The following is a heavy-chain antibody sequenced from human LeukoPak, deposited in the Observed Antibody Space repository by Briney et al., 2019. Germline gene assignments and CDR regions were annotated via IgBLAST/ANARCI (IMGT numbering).Heavy chain of an antibody. CDR3: ARDREEYCSSTSCYVDYYYGMDV. Sequence: GGSLRLSCAASGFTFSSYAMSWVRQAPGKGLEWVSYISSSGSTIYYADSVKGRFTISRDNAKNSLYLQMNSLRAEDTAVYYCARDREEYCSSTSCYVDYYYGMDVWGKGTTVTVSS. V-gene: IGHV3-48*03. CDR1: GFTFSSYA. CDR2: ISSSGSTI. J-gene: IGHJ6*04. D-gene: IGHD2-2*01.